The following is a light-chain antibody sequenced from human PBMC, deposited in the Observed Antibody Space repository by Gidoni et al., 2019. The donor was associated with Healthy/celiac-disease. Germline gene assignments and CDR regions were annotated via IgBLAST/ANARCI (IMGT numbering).Light chain of an antibody. Sequence: ENQMTQDPSSLSASVGDRVTITCRASQGISNYLAWYQQKPGKVPKLLIYAASTLQSGVPSRFSGSGSGTDFTLTISSLQPEDVATYYCQKYNSAPWTFGQGTKVEIK. CDR2: AAS. J-gene: IGKJ1*01. CDR3: QKYNSAPWT. CDR1: QGISNY. V-gene: IGKV1-27*01.